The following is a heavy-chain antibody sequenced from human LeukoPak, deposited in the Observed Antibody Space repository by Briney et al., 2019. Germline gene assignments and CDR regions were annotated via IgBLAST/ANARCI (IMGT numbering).Heavy chain of an antibody. Sequence: SETLSLTCAVYGGSFSGYYWSWIRQPPGKGLEWIGEINHSGSTNYNPSLKSRVTVSVDTSKNQFSLKLSSVTAADTAVYYCARWREYALDYWGQGTLVTVSS. CDR3: ARWREYALDY. D-gene: IGHD2-2*01. CDR1: GGSFSGYY. V-gene: IGHV4-34*01. CDR2: INHSGST. J-gene: IGHJ4*02.